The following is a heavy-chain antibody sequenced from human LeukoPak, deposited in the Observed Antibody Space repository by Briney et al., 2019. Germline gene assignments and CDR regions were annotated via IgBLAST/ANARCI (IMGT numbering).Heavy chain of an antibody. J-gene: IGHJ5*02. Sequence: ASVKVSCKTSGYSFSSYGIAWVRQAPGQGLEWMGWISGYNGKTDYAENLQGRVTMTTDTSTSTGYMELRSLRSDDTAVYYCAREGALHDTGDHYLSWFDPWGQGTWSPSPQ. CDR2: ISGYNGKT. CDR3: AREGALHDTGDHYLSWFDP. D-gene: IGHD2-8*02. V-gene: IGHV1-18*01. CDR1: GYSFSSYG.